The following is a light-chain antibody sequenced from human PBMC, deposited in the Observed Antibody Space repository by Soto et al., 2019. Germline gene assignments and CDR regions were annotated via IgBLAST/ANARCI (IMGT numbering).Light chain of an antibody. J-gene: IGLJ2*01. CDR2: INS. CDR1: SSNIGADYD. V-gene: IGLV1-40*01. CDR3: QSYDSSLSGLV. Sequence: QSVLTQPPSVSGAPGQSVTISCTGSSSNIGADYDVHWYQQLPGTGPKLLIYINSNRPSGVPDRFSGSKSGTSASLAITGLQAEDEADYYCQSYDSSLSGLVFGGGTKVTVL.